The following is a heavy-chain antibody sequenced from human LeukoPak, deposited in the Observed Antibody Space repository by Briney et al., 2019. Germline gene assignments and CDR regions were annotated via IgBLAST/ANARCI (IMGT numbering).Heavy chain of an antibody. D-gene: IGHD5-24*01. CDR1: GFTFSSYS. CDR2: ISTSSSYR. J-gene: IGHJ3*02. CDR3: ARDRGDSYTPNGFDI. Sequence: GGSLRLSCAASGFTFSSYSMIWVRQAPGKGLEWVPSISTSSSYRFYADSVKGRFTVSRDNAKNSLYLQMNSLSAEDTAVFYCARDRGDSYTPNGFDIWGQGTMVTVSS. V-gene: IGHV3-21*01.